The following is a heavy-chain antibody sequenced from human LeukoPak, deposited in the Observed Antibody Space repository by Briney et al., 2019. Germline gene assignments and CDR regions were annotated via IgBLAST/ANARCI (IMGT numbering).Heavy chain of an antibody. Sequence: SETLSLTCTVSGGSISSHYWSWIRQPPGKGLEWIGYIYYSGSTNYNPYLKSRVTISVDTSENQFSLMLSSVTAADTAVYYCARDVLTGSWIDYWGQGTLVTVSS. J-gene: IGHJ4*02. CDR2: IYYSGST. V-gene: IGHV4-59*11. CDR3: ARDVLTGSWIDY. CDR1: GGSISSHY. D-gene: IGHD6-13*01.